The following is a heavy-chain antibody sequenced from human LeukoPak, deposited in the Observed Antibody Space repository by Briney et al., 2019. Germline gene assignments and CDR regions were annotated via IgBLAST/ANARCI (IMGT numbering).Heavy chain of an antibody. CDR3: ARGYCSSTSCYGFVDY. Sequence: ASVKVSCKASGYTFTGYYMHWVRQAPGQGLEWMGWINPNSGGTNYAQKFQGRVTMTRDTSISTAYMELSRLRSDDTAVYYCARGYCSSTSCYGFVDYWGQGTLVTVSS. D-gene: IGHD2-2*01. CDR1: GYTFTGYY. J-gene: IGHJ4*02. CDR2: INPNSGGT. V-gene: IGHV1-2*02.